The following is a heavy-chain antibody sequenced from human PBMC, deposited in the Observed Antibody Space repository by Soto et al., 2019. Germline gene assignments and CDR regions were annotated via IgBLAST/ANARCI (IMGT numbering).Heavy chain of an antibody. D-gene: IGHD1-26*01. V-gene: IGHV3-30-3*01. CDR2: ISYDGSNK. CDR1: GFTFSSYA. CDR3: ARVRETLSYSYGMDV. J-gene: IGHJ6*02. Sequence: QVQLVESGGGVVQPGRSLRLSCAASGFTFSSYAMHWVRQAPGKGLEWVAVISYDGSNKYYADSVKGRFTISRDNSKNTLYLQMNSLRAEDTAVYSCARVRETLSYSYGMDVWGQGTTVTVSS.